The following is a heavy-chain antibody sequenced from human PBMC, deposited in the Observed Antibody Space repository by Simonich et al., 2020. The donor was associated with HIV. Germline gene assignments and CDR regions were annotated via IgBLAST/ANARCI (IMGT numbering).Heavy chain of an antibody. D-gene: IGHD6-19*01. J-gene: IGHJ3*02. CDR2: INHSGST. Sequence: QVQLQQWGAGLLKPSETLSLTCAVYGGSFSGYYWSCIRQPPGKGLEWIGEINHSGSTNYNPSLKSRVTISVDTSKNQFSLKLSSVTGADTAVYYCARERAAVVRRVGAFDIWGQGTMVTVSS. CDR1: GGSFSGYY. CDR3: ARERAAVVRRVGAFDI. V-gene: IGHV4-34*01.